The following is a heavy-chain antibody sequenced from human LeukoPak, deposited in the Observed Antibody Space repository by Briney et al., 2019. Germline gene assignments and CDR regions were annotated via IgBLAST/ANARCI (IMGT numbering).Heavy chain of an antibody. Sequence: PSETLSLTCTVSGGSISSYYWSWVRQAPGKGLEWVSIIYSGGSTYYAVSVKGRFTFSRDNSKNTLYLQMNSLRAEDTAVYYCAAVHWNAFDMWGQGTMVNVSS. J-gene: IGHJ3*02. D-gene: IGHD1-1*01. CDR3: AAVHWNAFDM. CDR2: IYSGGST. CDR1: GGSISSYY. V-gene: IGHV3-53*01.